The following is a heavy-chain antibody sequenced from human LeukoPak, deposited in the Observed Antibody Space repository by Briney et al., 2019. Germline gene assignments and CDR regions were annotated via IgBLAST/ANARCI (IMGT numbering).Heavy chain of an antibody. D-gene: IGHD3-10*01. Sequence: GGSLRLSCAASGFTFSSYGMHWVRQAPGKGLEWVAVIWYDGSDKYYADSVKGRFTISRDNSKNTLYLQMNSLRAEDTAVYYCARDDLVRPYGSGSYYIGFDYWGQGTLVTVSS. V-gene: IGHV3-33*01. J-gene: IGHJ4*02. CDR1: GFTFSSYG. CDR3: ARDDLVRPYGSGSYYIGFDY. CDR2: IWYDGSDK.